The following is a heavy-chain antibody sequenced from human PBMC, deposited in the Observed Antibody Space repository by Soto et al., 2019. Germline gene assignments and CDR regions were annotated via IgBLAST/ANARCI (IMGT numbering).Heavy chain of an antibody. V-gene: IGHV1-18*01. CDR1: GYTFTSYG. J-gene: IGHJ4*02. D-gene: IGHD5-12*01. CDR3: ARVATMDGFDY. Sequence: ASVKVSCKASGYTFTSYGISWVRQAPGQGLEWMGWISAYNGNTNYAQKFQGRVTMTTDTSTSTAYMELSSLRSDDTAVYYCARVATMDGFDYWGQGTLVTVSS. CDR2: ISAYNGNT.